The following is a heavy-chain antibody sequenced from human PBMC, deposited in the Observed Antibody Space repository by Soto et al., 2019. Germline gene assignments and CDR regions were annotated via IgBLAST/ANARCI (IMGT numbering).Heavy chain of an antibody. CDR3: AKMVKPVVAAITEYFQH. CDR1: GFTFSSYA. Sequence: GGSLRLSCAASGFTFSSYAMSWVRQAPGKGLEWVSAISGSGGSTYYADSVKGRFTISRDNSKNTLYLQMNSLRAEDTAVYYCAKMVKPVVAAITEYFQHWGQGTLVTVSS. J-gene: IGHJ1*01. D-gene: IGHD2-15*01. V-gene: IGHV3-23*01. CDR2: ISGSGGST.